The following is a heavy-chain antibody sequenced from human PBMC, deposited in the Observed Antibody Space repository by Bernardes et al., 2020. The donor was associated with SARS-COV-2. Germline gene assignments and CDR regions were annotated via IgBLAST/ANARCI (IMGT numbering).Heavy chain of an antibody. CDR2: ISSSSSTI. CDR3: AREITTYCSSTSCYYYYYMDV. J-gene: IGHJ6*03. Sequence: GGSLRLSCAASGFTFSSYSMNWVRQAPGKGLEWVSYISSSSSTIYYADSVKGRFTISRDNAKNSLYLQMNSLRAEDTAVYYCAREITTYCSSTSCYYYYYMDVWGKGTTVTVSS. CDR1: GFTFSSYS. V-gene: IGHV3-48*04. D-gene: IGHD2-2*01.